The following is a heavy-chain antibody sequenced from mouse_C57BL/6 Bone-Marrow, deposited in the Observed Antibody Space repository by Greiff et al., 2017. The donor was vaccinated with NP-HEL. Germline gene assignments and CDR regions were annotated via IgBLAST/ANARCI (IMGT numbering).Heavy chain of an antibody. Sequence: DVQLQESGPELVKPGASVKISCKASGYSFTGYYMNWVKQSPEKSLEWIGEINPSTGGTSYNQKFKGKATLTVDKSSSTAYMQLKILTSEDSAVYYCARSYYSHYLHYYAMDYWGQGTSVTVSS. CDR2: INPSTGGT. V-gene: IGHV1-42*01. CDR3: ARSYYSHYLHYYAMDY. D-gene: IGHD2-5*01. J-gene: IGHJ4*01. CDR1: GYSFTGYY.